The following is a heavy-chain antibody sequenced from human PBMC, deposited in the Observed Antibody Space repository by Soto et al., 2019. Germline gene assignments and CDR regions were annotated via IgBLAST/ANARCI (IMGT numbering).Heavy chain of an antibody. J-gene: IGHJ6*02. D-gene: IGHD3-22*01. CDR2: IYHSGST. V-gene: IGHV4-4*02. CDR1: GGSISSSNW. Sequence: SETLSLTCTVSGGSISSSNWWSWVRQPPGKGLEWVGEIYHSGSTYYNPSLKSRVSMSVDKSKNQFSLNLNSVTPADTAVYYCARDMESYNSSGYPSDTLYYYYGMDVWGRGTTVTVSS. CDR3: ARDMESYNSSGYPSDTLYYYYGMDV.